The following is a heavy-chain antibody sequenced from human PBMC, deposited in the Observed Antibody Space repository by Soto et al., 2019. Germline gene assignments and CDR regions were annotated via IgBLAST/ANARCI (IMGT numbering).Heavy chain of an antibody. V-gene: IGHV4-39*01. J-gene: IGHJ4*02. CDR2: IYYSGST. CDR1: GGSISSSSYY. CDR3: ARSNSSGWLSTLTIYFDY. Sequence: SETLSLTCTVSGGSISSSSYYWGWIRQPPGKGLEWIGSIYYSGSTYYNPSLKSRVTISVDTSKNQFSLKLSSVTAADTAVYYCARSNSSGWLSTLTIYFDYWGQGTLVTVSS. D-gene: IGHD6-19*01.